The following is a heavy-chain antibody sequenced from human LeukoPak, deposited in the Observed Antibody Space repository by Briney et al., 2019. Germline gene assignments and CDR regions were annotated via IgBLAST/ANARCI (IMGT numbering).Heavy chain of an antibody. CDR3: ARNFRDGYNNSFDY. V-gene: IGHV3-23*01. J-gene: IGHJ4*02. Sequence: PGGSLRLSCAASGFTFSSYGMSWVRQAPGKGLEWVSSINNSGGSTHYADSVKGRFTISRDNSKNTLYLQMNSLRAEDTAVYYCARNFRDGYNNSFDYWGQGTLVTVSS. D-gene: IGHD5-24*01. CDR2: INNSGGST. CDR1: GFTFSSYG.